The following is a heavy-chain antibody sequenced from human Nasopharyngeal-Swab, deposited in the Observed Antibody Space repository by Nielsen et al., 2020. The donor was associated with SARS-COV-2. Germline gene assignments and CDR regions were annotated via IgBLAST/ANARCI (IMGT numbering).Heavy chain of an antibody. CDR3: AKADNYDFWSAYSDH. V-gene: IGHV3-23*01. CDR2: ISGSGAGT. Sequence: GESLKISCAASGLTFSSYAMSWVRQAPGKGLEWVSGISGSGAGTYYADSVKGRFTISRDNSKNTLNLQINSLRAEDTAVYYCAKADNYDFWSAYSDHWGQGTLVTVSS. J-gene: IGHJ5*02. D-gene: IGHD3-3*01. CDR1: GLTFSSYA.